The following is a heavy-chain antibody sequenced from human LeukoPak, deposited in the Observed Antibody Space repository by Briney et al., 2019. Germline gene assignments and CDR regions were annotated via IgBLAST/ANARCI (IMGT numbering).Heavy chain of an antibody. CDR2: ISGSGGST. D-gene: IGHD5-24*01. Sequence: GGSLRLSCAASGFTFSNSAMSWVRQAPGKGLEWVSTISGSGGSTYYADSVKGRFTISRDNSKSTLYLQINSLRAEDTAVYYCAKSGYNRFDYWGQGTLVTVSS. CDR3: AKSGYNRFDY. J-gene: IGHJ4*02. CDR1: GFTFSNSA. V-gene: IGHV3-23*01.